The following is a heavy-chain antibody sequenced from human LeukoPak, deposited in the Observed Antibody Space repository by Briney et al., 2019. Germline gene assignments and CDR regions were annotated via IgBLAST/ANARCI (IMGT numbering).Heavy chain of an antibody. J-gene: IGHJ4*02. Sequence: GGSLRLSCAASGFTFSSYGMSWVRQAPGKGLEWVSAISGSGGNTYYADSVKGRFTISRDNSKNTLYLQMNSLRAEDTAVYYCATGGSYCGYWGQGTLVTVSS. CDR2: ISGSGGNT. CDR3: ATGGSYCGY. CDR1: GFTFSSYG. V-gene: IGHV3-23*01. D-gene: IGHD1-26*01.